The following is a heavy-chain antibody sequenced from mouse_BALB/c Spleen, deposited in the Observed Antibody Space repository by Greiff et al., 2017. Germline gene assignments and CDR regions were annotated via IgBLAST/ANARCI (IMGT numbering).Heavy chain of an antibody. D-gene: IGHD1-2*01. CDR2: IRSKSNNYAT. Sequence: EVKLVESGGGLVQPKGSLKLSCAASGFTFNTYAMNWVRQAPGKGLEWVARIRSKSNNYATYYADSVKDRFTISRDDSQSMLYLQMNNLKTEDTAMYYCVRQWYGGAMDYWGQGTSVTVSS. V-gene: IGHV10-1*02. J-gene: IGHJ4*01. CDR1: GFTFNTYA. CDR3: VRQWYGGAMDY.